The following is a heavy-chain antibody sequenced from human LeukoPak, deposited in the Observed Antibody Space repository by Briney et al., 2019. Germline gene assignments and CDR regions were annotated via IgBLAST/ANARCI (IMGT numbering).Heavy chain of an antibody. CDR2: ISYDGSNK. CDR1: GFTFSSYA. V-gene: IGHV3-30*04. Sequence: GGSLRLSCAASGFTFSSYAMHWVRQAPGKGLEWVAVISYDGSNKYYADSVKGRFTISRDNSKNTLYLQMNSLRAEDTAVYYCARDLTAYNYYHYGMDVWGQGTTVTVSS. CDR3: ARDLTAYNYYHYGMDV. D-gene: IGHD7-27*01. J-gene: IGHJ6*02.